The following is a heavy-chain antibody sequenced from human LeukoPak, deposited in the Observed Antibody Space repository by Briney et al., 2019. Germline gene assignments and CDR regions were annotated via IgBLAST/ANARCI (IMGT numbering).Heavy chain of an antibody. J-gene: IGHJ3*02. V-gene: IGHV1-2*02. CDR2: INPNSGGT. CDR1: GYTFTGYY. CDR3: ARSAPRAFYI. Sequence: ASVTVPCKASGYTFTGYYMHWVRQAPGQGLEWMGWINPNSGGTNYAQTFQGRVTMTRDTSISTAYMELSRLRSDDTAVYYCARSAPRAFYIWGQGTMVTVSS. D-gene: IGHD6-25*01.